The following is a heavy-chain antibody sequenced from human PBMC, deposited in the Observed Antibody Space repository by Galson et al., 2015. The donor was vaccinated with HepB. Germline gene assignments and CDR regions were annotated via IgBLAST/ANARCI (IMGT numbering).Heavy chain of an antibody. CDR1: GFTLSDYY. J-gene: IGHJ4*02. Sequence: SLRLSCAASGFTLSDYYMSWIRQAPGKGLEWLSFISSGGSYTSYADSLKGRFTISRDNAKNSLYLQMNNLRAEDTAVYYCSTGSTVADFWGQGTQVTVSS. CDR2: ISSGGSYT. D-gene: IGHD2-8*02. CDR3: STGSTVADF. V-gene: IGHV3-11*06.